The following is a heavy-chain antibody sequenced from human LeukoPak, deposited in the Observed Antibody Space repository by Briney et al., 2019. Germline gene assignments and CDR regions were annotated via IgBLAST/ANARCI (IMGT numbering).Heavy chain of an antibody. D-gene: IGHD5-18*01. CDR1: GFIFSDHY. V-gene: IGHV3-49*03. CDR2: IRGKAYGGTT. J-gene: IGHJ4*02. CDR3: TKYSGRIDY. Sequence: GGSLRLSCAASGFIFSDHYMSWIRQAPGKGLEWVAFIRGKAYGGTTEYAASVKGRFIISRDDSKSIAYLQMNSLKTEDTAVYYCTKYSGRIDYWGQGTLVTVSS.